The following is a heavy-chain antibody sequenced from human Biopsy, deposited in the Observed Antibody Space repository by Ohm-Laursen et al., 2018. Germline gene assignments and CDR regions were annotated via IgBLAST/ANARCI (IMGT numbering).Heavy chain of an antibody. V-gene: IGHV4-4*07. CDR3: ASVVLGPTNDAFDL. D-gene: IGHD3-22*01. CDR1: GGDINNYY. J-gene: IGHJ3*01. CDR2: IYPGGST. Sequence: SETLSLTRTVSGGDINNYYWSWIRQPAGKGLEWIGRIYPGGSTNYNPSLKSRVTMSVDTSKKQLSLRLRSVTAADTAMYYCASVVLGPTNDAFDLWGQGTMVVVSS.